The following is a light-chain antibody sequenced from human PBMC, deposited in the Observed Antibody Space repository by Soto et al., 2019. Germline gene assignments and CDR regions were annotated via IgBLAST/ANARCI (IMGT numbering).Light chain of an antibody. V-gene: IGKV3-20*01. CDR2: GAS. CDR1: QSVTSNF. J-gene: IGKJ5*01. Sequence: EIVLTQSPGTLSLSPGERATLSCRASQSVTSNFLAWYQQKPGQAPRLLIYGASTRATGIPDRFSGSGSGTDFTLTISRLEPEDFAVYYCQRYGSSTITFGQGTRLEIK. CDR3: QRYGSSTIT.